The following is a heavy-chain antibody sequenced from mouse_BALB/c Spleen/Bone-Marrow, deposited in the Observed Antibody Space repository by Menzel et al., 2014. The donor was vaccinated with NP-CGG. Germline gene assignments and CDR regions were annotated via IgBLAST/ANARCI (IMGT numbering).Heavy chain of an antibody. D-gene: IGHD4-1*02. CDR3: ARAPQLLYYFDY. V-gene: IGHV5-6-5*01. J-gene: IGHJ2*01. CDR2: ISDGGST. CDR1: GFTFSTCA. Sequence: EVQRVESGGGLVKPGGSLKLSCAASGFTFSTCAMSWVRQTPEKRLEWVASISDGGSTYYQDSVKGRFTISRDNARNILYLQMSSLRSEDTAMYYCARAPQLLYYFDYWGQGTTLTVSS.